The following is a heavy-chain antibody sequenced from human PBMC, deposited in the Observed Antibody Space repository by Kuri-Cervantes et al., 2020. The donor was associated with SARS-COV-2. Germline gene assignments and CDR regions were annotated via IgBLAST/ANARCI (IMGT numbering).Heavy chain of an antibody. J-gene: IGHJ6*02. Sequence: GESLKISCAASGFTFSDYYMSWIRQAPGKGLEWVSYISSSGSTIYYADSVEGRFTISRDNAKNTLYLQMNSLRAEDTAVYYCAKSPSTLRYFDWLPTEAYYYGMDVWGQGTTVTVSS. CDR2: ISSSGSTI. CDR1: GFTFSDYY. V-gene: IGHV3-11*01. CDR3: AKSPSTLRYFDWLPTEAYYYGMDV. D-gene: IGHD3-9*01.